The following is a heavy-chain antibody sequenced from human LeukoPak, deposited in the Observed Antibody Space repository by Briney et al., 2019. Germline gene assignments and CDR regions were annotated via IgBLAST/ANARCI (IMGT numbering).Heavy chain of an antibody. CDR2: ISGSGGSS. Sequence: GGSLRLSCAASGFSFRNFAMTWVSRAPGKGLEWVSAISGSGGSSYYADSVRGRFTISRDNSKNTLYLQLSSLRAEDTAVYYCAKENFEYTNSWSFGFWGQGTLVTVSS. V-gene: IGHV3-23*01. CDR1: GFSFRNFA. D-gene: IGHD6-13*01. CDR3: AKENFEYTNSWSFGF. J-gene: IGHJ4*02.